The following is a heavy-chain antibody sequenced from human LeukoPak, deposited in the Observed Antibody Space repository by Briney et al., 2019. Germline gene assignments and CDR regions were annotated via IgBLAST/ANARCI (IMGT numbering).Heavy chain of an antibody. J-gene: IGHJ6*02. CDR2: IYSGDIGGYT. CDR1: GFTVSNSY. Sequence: GGSLRLSCAASGFTVSNSYMSWVRQAPGKGLEWVSVIYSGDIGGYTYYSDSVKGRFTISRDNSKNTLNLQMNSLRDEDTAVYYCARDPNYYNYGMDVWGQGTMVTVSS. V-gene: IGHV3-66*01. CDR3: ARDPNYYNYGMDV.